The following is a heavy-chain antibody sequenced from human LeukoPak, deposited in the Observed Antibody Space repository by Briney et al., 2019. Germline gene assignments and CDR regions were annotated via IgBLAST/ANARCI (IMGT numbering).Heavy chain of an antibody. CDR1: GYTFTSYD. Sequence: GASVKVSCKASGYTFTSYDINWVRQATGQGLEWMGWMNPNSGSTGYAQKFQGRVTITRNASISTAYMELSGLRSEDTAVYYCARGRSTGYPYYLGQGTLVTVSS. V-gene: IGHV1-8*03. CDR3: ARGRSTGYPYY. D-gene: IGHD5-12*01. CDR2: MNPNSGST. J-gene: IGHJ4*02.